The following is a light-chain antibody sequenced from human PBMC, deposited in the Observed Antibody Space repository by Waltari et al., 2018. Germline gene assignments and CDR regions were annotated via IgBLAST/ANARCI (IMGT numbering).Light chain of an antibody. Sequence: DIQMTQSPSSLSASVGDRVTSPCRASQSISNWLAWYQQKPGKAPILLIYKASILKSGVPSRFSGSGSGTQFTLTISSLQPGDFATYYCQQYNTYSSFGQGTKLEIK. CDR3: QQYNTYSS. CDR2: KAS. J-gene: IGKJ2*01. V-gene: IGKV1-5*03. CDR1: QSISNW.